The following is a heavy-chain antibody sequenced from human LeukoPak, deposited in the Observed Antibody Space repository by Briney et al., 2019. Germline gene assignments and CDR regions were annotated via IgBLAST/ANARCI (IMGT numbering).Heavy chain of an antibody. D-gene: IGHD6-13*01. CDR3: ARGMQLLVRDAFDV. Sequence: SETLSLTCSVSGSSISRGNYWGWIRQPPGKGLEWLGSMSHGGSSDYNPSLKSRVTILLDTSKNHFSLKLTSVTAADTAMYYCARGMQLLVRDAFDVWGLGTMVTVSS. CDR1: GSSISRGNY. V-gene: IGHV4-38-2*02. CDR2: MSHGGSS. J-gene: IGHJ3*01.